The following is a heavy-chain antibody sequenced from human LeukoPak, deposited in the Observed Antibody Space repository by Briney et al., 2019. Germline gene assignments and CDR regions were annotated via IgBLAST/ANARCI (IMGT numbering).Heavy chain of an antibody. Sequence: ASVKVSCKASGYTFTSYGISWVRQAPGQGLEWMGWISAYNGNTNYAQKLQGRVTMTTDTSTSTAYMELRSLRSDDTAVYYCARDPQYCGSGSTYFDYWGQGTLVTVSS. V-gene: IGHV1-18*01. CDR1: GYTFTSYG. J-gene: IGHJ4*02. CDR3: ARDPQYCGSGSTYFDY. D-gene: IGHD3-10*01. CDR2: ISAYNGNT.